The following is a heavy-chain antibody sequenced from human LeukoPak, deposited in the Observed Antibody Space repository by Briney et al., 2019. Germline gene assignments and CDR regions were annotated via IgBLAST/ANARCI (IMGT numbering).Heavy chain of an antibody. CDR2: INPKSGGT. Sequence: ASVTLSPTSSVSTFTNYYLHWVRQSPGPGPEWMGRINPKSGGTNCAQKFQGWVTMTRDTSISTAYMELVRLRSDDTAVYFCARGAYYQDRSDFPLHYWGQGTLVTVSS. V-gene: IGHV1-2*04. CDR3: ARGAYYQDRSDFPLHY. J-gene: IGHJ4*02. D-gene: IGHD3-22*01. CDR1: VSTFTNYY.